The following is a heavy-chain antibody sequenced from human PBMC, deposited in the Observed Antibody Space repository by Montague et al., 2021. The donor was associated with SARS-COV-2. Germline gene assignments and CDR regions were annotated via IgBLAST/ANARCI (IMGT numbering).Heavy chain of an antibody. V-gene: IGHV4-39*01. D-gene: IGHD4-17*01. CDR2: ISYSGTT. CDR1: GGSISSTTYR. J-gene: IGHJ4*02. Sequence: SETLSLTCTVSGGSISSTTYRWGWLHQPPGKGLEWIGFISYSGTTFYNPSLKSRISMSVDTPKSQFSLNLTSVTAADTAVYYCARHYGSSLDSWGQGILVAVSS. CDR3: ARHYGSSLDS.